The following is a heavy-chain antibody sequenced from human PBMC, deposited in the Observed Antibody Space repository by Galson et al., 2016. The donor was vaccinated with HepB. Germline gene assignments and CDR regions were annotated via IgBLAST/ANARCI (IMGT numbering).Heavy chain of an antibody. CDR3: ASAPAATESDY. CDR2: IKQDGSEK. CDR1: GFTFSGYR. J-gene: IGHJ4*02. Sequence: SLRLSCAASGFTFSGYRMTWVRQAPGKGLEWVANIKQDGSEKNYVDSVKGRFTISRDNAKNLVYLQMNSLRAEDTAMYYCASAPAATESDYWGQGTLVTVSP. D-gene: IGHD6-25*01. V-gene: IGHV3-7*01.